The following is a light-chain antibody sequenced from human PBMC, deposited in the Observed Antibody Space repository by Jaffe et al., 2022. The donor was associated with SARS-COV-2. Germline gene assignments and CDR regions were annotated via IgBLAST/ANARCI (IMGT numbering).Light chain of an antibody. V-gene: IGKV1-5*03. J-gene: IGKJ1*01. Sequence: DIQMTQSPSTLSASVGDRVSITCRASQNIRRLLAWYQQKPGKAPKLLVYEASGLERGVPSRFSGSGSGTDFTLTITGLQPDDFATYYCQQYSDFSTFGQGTTVE. CDR2: EAS. CDR3: QQYSDFST. CDR1: QNIRRL.